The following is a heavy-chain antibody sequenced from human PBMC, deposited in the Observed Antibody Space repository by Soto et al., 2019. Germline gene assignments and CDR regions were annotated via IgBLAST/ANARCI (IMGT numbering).Heavy chain of an antibody. CDR2: IIPIFGTA. CDR1: GGTFSSYA. V-gene: IGHV1-69*01. D-gene: IGHD4-17*01. CDR3: ARANGWVTTVYYYYGMDV. J-gene: IGHJ6*02. Sequence: QVQLVQSGAEVKKPGSSVKVSCKASGGTFSSYAISWVRQAPGQGLEWMGGIIPIFGTANYAQKFQGRVTITADESTSTAYMELSSLRSEDTAVYYWARANGWVTTVYYYYGMDVWGQGTTVTVSS.